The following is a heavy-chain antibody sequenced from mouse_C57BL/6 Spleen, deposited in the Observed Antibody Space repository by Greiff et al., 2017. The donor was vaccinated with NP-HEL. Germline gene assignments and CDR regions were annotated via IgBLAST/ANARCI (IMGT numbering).Heavy chain of an antibody. J-gene: IGHJ3*01. CDR1: GYTFTSYG. CDR3: AYYDYDWFAY. Sequence: QVQLQQSGAELARPGASVKLSCKASGYTFTSYGISWVKQRTGQGLEWIGEIYPRSGNTYYNEKFKGKATLTADKSSSTAYMELRSLTSEDSAVYFCAYYDYDWFAYWGQGTLVTVSA. V-gene: IGHV1-81*01. D-gene: IGHD2-4*01. CDR2: IYPRSGNT.